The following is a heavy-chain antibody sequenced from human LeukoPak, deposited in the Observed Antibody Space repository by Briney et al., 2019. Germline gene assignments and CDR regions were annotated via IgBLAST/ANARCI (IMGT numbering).Heavy chain of an antibody. CDR3: ARMHDYGDFYYYHYYGMDV. J-gene: IGHJ6*02. D-gene: IGHD4-17*01. Sequence: SETLSFTCTVSGGSISSYYWSWIRQPPGKGLEWIGYIYYSGSTNYNPSLKSRVTISVDTSKNQFSLKLSSVTAADTAVYYCARMHDYGDFYYYHYYGMDVWGQGTTVTVSS. V-gene: IGHV4-59*08. CDR2: IYYSGST. CDR1: GGSISSYY.